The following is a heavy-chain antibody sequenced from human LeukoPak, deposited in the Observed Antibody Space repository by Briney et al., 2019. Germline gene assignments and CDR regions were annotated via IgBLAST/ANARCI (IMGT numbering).Heavy chain of an antibody. CDR1: GFTFMNYV. J-gene: IGHJ2*01. V-gene: IGHV3-23*01. CDR2: IRLGGGLT. Sequence: GGSVRLSCSGSGFTFMNYVMAWVRQAPGKGLEWVSSIRLGGGLTHSADPVKGRFIISRDMNTLFLQMNNLRPEDTAMYYCARKITMVRGPLIKGYFDLWGRGTLVSVSS. CDR3: ARKITMVRGPLIKGYFDL. D-gene: IGHD3-10*01.